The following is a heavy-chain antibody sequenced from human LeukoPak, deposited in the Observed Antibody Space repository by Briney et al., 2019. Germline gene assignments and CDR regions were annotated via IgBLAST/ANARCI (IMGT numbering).Heavy chain of an antibody. D-gene: IGHD6-19*01. CDR2: IDPSDSYT. J-gene: IGHJ4*02. CDR1: GYSFTSYW. CDR3: ARHPIAVAGPLVH. Sequence: GESLKISCKGSGYSFTSYWISWVRQMPGKGLEWMGRIDPSDSYTDYSPSFQGHVTISADKSISTAYLQWSSLKASDTAMYYCARHPIAVAGPLVHWGQGTLVTVSS. V-gene: IGHV5-10-1*01.